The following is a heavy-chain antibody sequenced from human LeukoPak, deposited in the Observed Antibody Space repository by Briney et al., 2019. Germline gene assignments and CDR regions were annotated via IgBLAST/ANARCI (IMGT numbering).Heavy chain of an antibody. CDR3: ARTSEITSYYYYYMDV. V-gene: IGHV3-53*01. Sequence: PGGSLRLSCAASGFTVSSNYMSWVRQAPGKGLEWASIIYSDGRTYYADSVKGRFTISRDNSKNTLYLQMNSLRAEDTAVYYCARTSEITSYYYYYMDVWGKGTSVTVSS. J-gene: IGHJ6*03. CDR1: GFTVSSNY. CDR2: IYSDGRT. D-gene: IGHD3-10*01.